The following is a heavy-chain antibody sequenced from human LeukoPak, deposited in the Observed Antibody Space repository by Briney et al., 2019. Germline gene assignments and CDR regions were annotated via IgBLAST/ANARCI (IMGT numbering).Heavy chain of an antibody. CDR2: IYYSGST. D-gene: IGHD1-26*01. Sequence: SETLSLTCTVSGGSVSSADYYWSWIRQPPGKGLEWIGYIYYSGSTNYNPSLKSRVTISVDTSKNQFSLKLTSVTAADTAVYYCARLLSGSYLQFDYWGQGTLVTVSS. J-gene: IGHJ4*02. CDR1: GGSVSSADYY. CDR3: ARLLSGSYLQFDY. V-gene: IGHV4-61*08.